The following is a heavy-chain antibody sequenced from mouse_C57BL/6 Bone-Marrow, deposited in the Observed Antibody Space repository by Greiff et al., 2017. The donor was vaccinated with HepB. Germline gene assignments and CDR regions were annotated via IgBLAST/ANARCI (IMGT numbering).Heavy chain of an antibody. CDR2: IYPGDGDT. J-gene: IGHJ2*01. Sequence: QVQLKESGPELVKPGASVKISCKASGYAFSSSWMNWVKQRPGKGLEWIGRIYPGDGDTNYNGKFKGKATLTADKSSSTAYMQLSSLTSEDSAVYFCARATGTAWGQGTTLTVSS. V-gene: IGHV1-82*01. D-gene: IGHD4-1*01. CDR1: GYAFSSSW. CDR3: ARATGTA.